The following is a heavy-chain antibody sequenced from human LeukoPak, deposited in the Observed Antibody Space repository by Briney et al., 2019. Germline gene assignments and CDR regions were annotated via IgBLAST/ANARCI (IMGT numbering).Heavy chain of an antibody. CDR3: ARDGYDSSGYYRDY. V-gene: IGHV3-66*01. CDR1: GFIVNIHY. J-gene: IGHJ4*02. Sequence: GSLRLSCPVSGFIVNIHYLSWVRQGPGTGLECVSVIYSGGRTYYADSAKSRYTTSRDNTKNTQYLQMNSLRAADTAVYYCARDGYDSSGYYRDYWGQGTLVTVSS. CDR2: IYSGGRT. D-gene: IGHD3-22*01.